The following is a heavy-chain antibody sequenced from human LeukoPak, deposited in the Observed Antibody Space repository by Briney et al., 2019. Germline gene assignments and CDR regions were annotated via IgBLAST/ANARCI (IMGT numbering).Heavy chain of an antibody. CDR2: IYPTDSDT. V-gene: IGHV5-51*01. J-gene: IGHJ4*02. CDR1: GYRFTNYW. CDR3: ATKAGGSHFDL. Sequence: GESLKISCQASGYRFTNYWIGWVRQMPGKGLEWMGIIYPTDSDTRYSPSFQGQVTISIDKSISTAYLQWRSLKASDTAMYYCATKAGGSHFDLWGQGTLVTVSS. D-gene: IGHD1-26*01.